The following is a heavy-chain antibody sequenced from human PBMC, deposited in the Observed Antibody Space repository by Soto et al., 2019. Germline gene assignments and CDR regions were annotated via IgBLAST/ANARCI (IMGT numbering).Heavy chain of an antibody. CDR3: ARDSEQTDDAFDI. CDR2: IYYSGST. Sequence: SETLSLTCTVSGGSISSHYWSLLRQHPGKGLEWIGYIYYSGSTYYNPSLKSRVTISVDTSKNQFSLKLSSVTAADTAVYYCARDSEQTDDAFDIWGQGTMVTVSS. J-gene: IGHJ3*02. CDR1: GGSISSHY. V-gene: IGHV4-59*11.